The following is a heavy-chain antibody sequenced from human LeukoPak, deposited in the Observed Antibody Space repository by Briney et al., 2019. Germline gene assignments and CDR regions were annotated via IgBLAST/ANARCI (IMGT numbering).Heavy chain of an antibody. Sequence: SVKVSCKASGGTFSSYAISWVRQAPGQGLERMGGIIPIFGTANYAQKFQGRVTITADKSTSTAYMELSGLRSEDTAVYYCARYGDYYYYYMDVWGKGTTVTVSS. D-gene: IGHD4-17*01. CDR3: ARYGDYYYYYMDV. V-gene: IGHV1-69*06. CDR2: IIPIFGTA. CDR1: GGTFSSYA. J-gene: IGHJ6*03.